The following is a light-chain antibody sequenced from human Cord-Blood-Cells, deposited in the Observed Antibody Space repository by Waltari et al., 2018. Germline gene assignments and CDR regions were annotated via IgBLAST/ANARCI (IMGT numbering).Light chain of an antibody. V-gene: IGLV3-1*01. CDR2: QDS. Sequence: SYDLTQPPSVSVSPGQTASITCSGDKLGDKYACWYQQKPGQSPVLVIYQDSKRPSGIPERFSGSNSGNTATLTISGTQAMDEADYYCQAWDSISWVFGGGTKLTVL. CDR3: QAWDSISWV. J-gene: IGLJ3*02. CDR1: KLGDKY.